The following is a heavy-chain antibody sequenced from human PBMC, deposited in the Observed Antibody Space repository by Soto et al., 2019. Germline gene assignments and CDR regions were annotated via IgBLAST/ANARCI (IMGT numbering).Heavy chain of an antibody. J-gene: IGHJ4*02. D-gene: IGHD6-19*01. CDR1: GFTFSSYA. Sequence: QVQLVESGGGVVQPGRSLRLSCAASGFTFSSYAMHWVRQAPGKGLEWVAVISYDGSNKYYADSVKGRFTISRDNSKNTLYLQMNSLRAEDTAVYYCAKGHTGIAVAGTWYFDYWGQGTLVTVSS. V-gene: IGHV3-30-3*01. CDR3: AKGHTGIAVAGTWYFDY. CDR2: ISYDGSNK.